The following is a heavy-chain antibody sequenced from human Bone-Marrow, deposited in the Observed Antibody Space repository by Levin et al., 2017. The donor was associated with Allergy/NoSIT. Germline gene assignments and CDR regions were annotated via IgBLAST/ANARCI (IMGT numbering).Heavy chain of an antibody. D-gene: IGHD1-14*01. CDR1: GGSISSSSYY. V-gene: IGHV4-39*01. Sequence: SETLSLTCTVSGGSISSSSYYWGWIRQPPGKGLEWIGSIYYSGSTYYNPSLKSRVTISVDTSKNQFSLKLSSVTAADTAVYYCARLTPAAIPAFDYWGQGTLVTVSS. J-gene: IGHJ4*02. CDR2: IYYSGST. CDR3: ARLTPAAIPAFDY.